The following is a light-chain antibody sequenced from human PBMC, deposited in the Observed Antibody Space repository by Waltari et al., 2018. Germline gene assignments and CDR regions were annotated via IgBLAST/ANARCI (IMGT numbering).Light chain of an antibody. J-gene: IGLJ2*01. CDR2: EVS. V-gene: IGLV2-8*01. CDR3: RSYVASRIV. Sequence: QSALTQPPSASGSPGQSVTLSCTGTTNDIGSYDYVSWYQHHPGKAPKLIIYEVSNRPSGVSKRFSGSKSGSTASLTVSALQVEDEAIYYCRSYVASRIVFGGGTRLTVL. CDR1: TNDIGSYDY.